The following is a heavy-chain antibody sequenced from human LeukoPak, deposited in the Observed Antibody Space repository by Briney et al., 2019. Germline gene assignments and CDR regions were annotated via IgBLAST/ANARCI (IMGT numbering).Heavy chain of an antibody. Sequence: SETLSLTCTVSGGSISSGGYYWSWIRQHPGKGLEWIGYIYYSGSTYYNPSLKSRVTISVDTSKNQFSLKLSSVTAADTAVYYRAISAKADDAFDIWGQGTMVTVSS. CDR2: IYYSGST. J-gene: IGHJ3*02. CDR3: AISAKADDAFDI. CDR1: GGSISSGGYY. V-gene: IGHV4-31*03.